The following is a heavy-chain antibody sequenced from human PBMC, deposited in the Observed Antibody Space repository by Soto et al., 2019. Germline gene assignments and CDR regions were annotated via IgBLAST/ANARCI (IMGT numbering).Heavy chain of an antibody. CDR3: ARNRDDSTGYYDY. J-gene: IGHJ4*02. D-gene: IGHD3-22*01. Sequence: EVHLVDSGGGVVRPGGSLRLSCSASGFTFDDFTMTWVRQVPGKGLEWVAICNWNGDTTSYADSVRGRFTISRDNAQNSLFLQMNTLRAEDTAFYHCARNRDDSTGYYDYWGQGTLVTVSS. CDR2: CNWNGDTT. CDR1: GFTFDDFT. V-gene: IGHV3-20*01.